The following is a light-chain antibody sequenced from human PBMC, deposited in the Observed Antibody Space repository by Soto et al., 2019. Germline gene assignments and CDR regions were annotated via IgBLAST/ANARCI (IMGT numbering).Light chain of an antibody. V-gene: IGKV4-1*01. Sequence: DIVMTQSPDSLAVSLGERATINCKSSQSVLYSANNKNYLAWYLQKPGQPPKLLIYWASTRESGVPDRFSGSGSGTDFSLTISSLQAEDVAVYYCQQFYSTPVTFGGGTKVDIK. J-gene: IGKJ4*01. CDR3: QQFYSTPVT. CDR1: QSVLYSANNKNY. CDR2: WAS.